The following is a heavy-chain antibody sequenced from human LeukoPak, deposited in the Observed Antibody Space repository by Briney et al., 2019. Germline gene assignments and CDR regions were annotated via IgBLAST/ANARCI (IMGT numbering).Heavy chain of an antibody. CDR2: INHSGST. J-gene: IGHJ3*02. CDR3: ASFSKDIVVVPAAGTAFDI. D-gene: IGHD2-2*01. Sequence: PSETLSLTCAVCGGSFSGYYWSWIRQPPGKGLEWIGEINHSGSTNYNPSLKSRVTISVDTSKNQFSLKLSSVTAADTAVYYCASFSKDIVVVPAAGTAFDIWGQGTMVAVSS. V-gene: IGHV4-34*01. CDR1: GGSFSGYY.